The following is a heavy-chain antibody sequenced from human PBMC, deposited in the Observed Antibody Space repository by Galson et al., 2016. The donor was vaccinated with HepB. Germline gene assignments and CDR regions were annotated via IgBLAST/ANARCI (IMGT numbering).Heavy chain of an antibody. CDR1: GYSFNTHW. CDR2: IDPSDGYT. D-gene: IGHD3-16*02. CDR3: ARQGGLDSESIWGGFRPLDY. V-gene: IGHV5-10-1*01. Sequence: QSGAEVKKPGESLTISCKGSGYSFNTHWISWVRQMPGKGLEWMGRIDPSDGYTYYSPSFQGRVTFSTDNSISTASLHWSSLKAADTGIYYCARQGGLDSESIWGGFRPLDYWGQGTPVIVS. J-gene: IGHJ4*02.